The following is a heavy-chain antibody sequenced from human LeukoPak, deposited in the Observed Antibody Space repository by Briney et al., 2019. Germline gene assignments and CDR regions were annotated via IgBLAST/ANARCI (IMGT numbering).Heavy chain of an antibody. D-gene: IGHD1-26*01. CDR2: ISSSGSTI. V-gene: IGHV3-48*03. Sequence: PGGSLRLSCAASGFTFSSYEMNWVRQAPGKGLEWVSYISSSGSTIYYADSVKGRFTISRDNAKNSLYLQMNSLRAEDTAVYYCARSFLGSGFSRHLGFDYWGQGTLVTVSS. J-gene: IGHJ4*02. CDR1: GFTFSSYE. CDR3: ARSFLGSGFSRHLGFDY.